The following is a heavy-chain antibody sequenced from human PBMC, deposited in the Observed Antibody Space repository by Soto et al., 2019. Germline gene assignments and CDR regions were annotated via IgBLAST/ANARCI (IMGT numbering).Heavy chain of an antibody. CDR1: SASLGDHY. CDR2: VHPSGST. J-gene: IGHJ5*02. D-gene: IGHD3-9*01. CDR3: ARGWSGLVIIRFDP. Sequence: SETLSLTCAVFSASLGDHYWAWIRQSPDKGLEWIGEVHPSGSTDYNPSLKSRLTLSLDTSKNQFSLKVASVTAADTAVYYCARGWSGLVIIRFDPWGQGTLVTVSS. V-gene: IGHV4-34*01.